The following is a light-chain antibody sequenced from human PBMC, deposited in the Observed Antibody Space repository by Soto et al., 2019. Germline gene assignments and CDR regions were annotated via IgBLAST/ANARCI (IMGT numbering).Light chain of an antibody. CDR2: AVS. CDR1: SSDVGGYNH. J-gene: IGLJ2*01. CDR3: CSYTSLSTVV. Sequence: QSALTQPASVSGSPGQSITISCTGTSSDVGGYNHVSWYQHSPAKAPKLILFAVSDRPSGVSHRFSGSKSGNTASLTISGLQADDEADYYCCSYTSLSTVVFGGGTKVTVL. V-gene: IGLV2-14*01.